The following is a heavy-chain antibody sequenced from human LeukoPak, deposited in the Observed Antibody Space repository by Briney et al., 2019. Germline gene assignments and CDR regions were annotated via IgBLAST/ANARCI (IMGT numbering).Heavy chain of an antibody. CDR2: IIPIIGTA. V-gene: IGHV1-69*05. CDR1: GGTFSSYA. J-gene: IGHJ4*02. Sequence: SVKVSCKASGGTFSSYAISWVRQAPGQGLEWMGGIIPIIGTANYAQKFQGRVTITTDESTSTAYMELSSLRSEDTAVYYCAGLNGDYFDYWGQGTLVTVSS. CDR3: AGLNGDYFDY. D-gene: IGHD4-17*01.